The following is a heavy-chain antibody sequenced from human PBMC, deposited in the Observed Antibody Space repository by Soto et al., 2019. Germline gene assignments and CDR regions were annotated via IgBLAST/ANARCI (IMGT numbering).Heavy chain of an antibody. J-gene: IGHJ6*02. CDR3: AKGTYYDFWSGYYSAYYYYGMDV. CDR2: IYYSGST. Sequence: SETLSLTCTVSGGSISSYYWSWIRQPPGKGLEWIGYIYYSGSTNYNPSLKSRVTISVDTSKNQFSLKLSSVTAADTAAYYCAKGTYYDFWSGYYSAYYYYGMDVWGQGTTVTVSS. CDR1: GGSISSYY. V-gene: IGHV4-59*01. D-gene: IGHD3-3*01.